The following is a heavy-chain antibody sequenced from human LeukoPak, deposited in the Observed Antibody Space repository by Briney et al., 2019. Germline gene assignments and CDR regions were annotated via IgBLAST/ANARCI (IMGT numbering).Heavy chain of an antibody. D-gene: IGHD3-22*01. CDR1: GFTFSSYW. Sequence: PGGSLRLSCAASGFTFSSYWMSWVRQAPGKGVEWVANIKQDGSEKYYVDSVKGRFTISRDNAKNSLYLQMNSLRAEDTAVYYCARGAYYYDSSGYGLFDYWGQGTLVTVSS. J-gene: IGHJ4*02. CDR2: IKQDGSEK. CDR3: ARGAYYYDSSGYGLFDY. V-gene: IGHV3-7*01.